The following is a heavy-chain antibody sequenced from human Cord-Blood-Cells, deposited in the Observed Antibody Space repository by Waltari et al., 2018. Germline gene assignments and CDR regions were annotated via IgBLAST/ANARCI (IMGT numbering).Heavy chain of an antibody. Sequence: QVQLQQWGAGLLKPSETLSLTCAVYGGSFSGYYWSWFRQPPGKGLEWIGEINHSGSTNYAPSLKSRVTISVDTSKNQFSLKLGSVTAADTAVYYCARGGSDYYGSGSYLHFDYWGQGTLVTVSS. J-gene: IGHJ4*02. D-gene: IGHD3-10*01. V-gene: IGHV4-34*01. CDR2: INHSGST. CDR3: ARGGSDYYGSGSYLHFDY. CDR1: GGSFSGYY.